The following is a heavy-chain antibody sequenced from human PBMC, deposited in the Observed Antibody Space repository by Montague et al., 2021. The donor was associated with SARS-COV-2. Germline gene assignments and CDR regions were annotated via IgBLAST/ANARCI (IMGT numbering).Heavy chain of an antibody. CDR2: IYYSGST. V-gene: IGHV4-59*01. CDR3: ARARRYSSSWYPRFDP. Sequence: SETLSLTCTVSGGSISSYYWGWIRQPPGKGLEWIGYIYYSGSTNYNPSLKSRVTISVDTSKNQFSLKLSSVTAADTAVYYCARARRYSSSWYPRFDPWGQGTLVTVSS. J-gene: IGHJ5*02. CDR1: GGSISSYY. D-gene: IGHD6-13*01.